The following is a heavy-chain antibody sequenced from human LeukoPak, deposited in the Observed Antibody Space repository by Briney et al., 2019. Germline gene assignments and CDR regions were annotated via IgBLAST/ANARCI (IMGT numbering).Heavy chain of an antibody. CDR1: GFTFSSYA. CDR3: ARDGGDIVEVTSGYYYMDV. J-gene: IGHJ6*03. Sequence: PGGSLRLSCAASGFTFSSYAMHWVRRAPGKGLEYVSGISSHGGSTYYANSVKGRFTISRDNSKNMLYVQMGSLRAEDMAVYYCARDGGDIVEVTSGYYYMDVWGKGTTVTISS. D-gene: IGHD2-21*02. CDR2: ISSHGGST. V-gene: IGHV3-64*01.